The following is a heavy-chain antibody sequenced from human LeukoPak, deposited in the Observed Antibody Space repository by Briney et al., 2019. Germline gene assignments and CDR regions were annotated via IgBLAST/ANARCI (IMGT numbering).Heavy chain of an antibody. CDR3: AKGVAGTYYYHGMDV. Sequence: PGGSLRLSCAASGFTFDDYAMHWVRQAPGKGLEWVSGISWNRESIGYADSVKGRFTISRDNAKKSLYLEMTSLRPEDTALYYCAKGVAGTYYYHGMDVWGQGTTVTVSS. V-gene: IGHV3-9*01. D-gene: IGHD6-19*01. CDR2: ISWNRESI. CDR1: GFTFDDYA. J-gene: IGHJ6*02.